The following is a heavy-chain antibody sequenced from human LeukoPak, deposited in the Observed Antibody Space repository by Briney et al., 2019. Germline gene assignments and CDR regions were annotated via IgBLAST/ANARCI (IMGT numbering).Heavy chain of an antibody. J-gene: IGHJ3*02. CDR2: IYSSGST. CDR3: ARSFDTHAFDI. V-gene: IGHV4-4*07. CDR1: GDSINNYY. Sequence: SETLSLTCTVSGDSINNYYWSWIRQPAGKGLEWIGRIYSSGSTNYNPSLKSRVAMSVGTSRNYFSLRLSFVTAADTAVYYCARSFDTHAFDIWGQGTVVTVSS.